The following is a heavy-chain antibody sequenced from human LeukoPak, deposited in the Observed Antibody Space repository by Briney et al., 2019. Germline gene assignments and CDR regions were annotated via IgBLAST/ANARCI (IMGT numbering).Heavy chain of an antibody. CDR3: ARKKMATIDYDAFDI. Sequence: GGXXXLSCXXSXXXFSXYSXXWVRQAPGKGLEWVSSISSSSSYIYYADSVKGRFAISRDNAKNSLYLQMNSLRAEDTAVYYCARKKMATIDYDAFDIWGQGTMVTVSS. J-gene: IGHJ3*02. CDR2: ISSSSSYI. V-gene: IGHV3-21*01. D-gene: IGHD5-24*01. CDR1: XXXFSXYS.